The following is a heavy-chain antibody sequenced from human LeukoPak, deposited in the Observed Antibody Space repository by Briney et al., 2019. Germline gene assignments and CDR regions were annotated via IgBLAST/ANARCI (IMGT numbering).Heavy chain of an antibody. CDR3: ARGYRRAYCGGDCYPEDY. CDR2: IYPGDSDI. D-gene: IGHD2-21*02. J-gene: IGHJ4*02. V-gene: IGHV5-51*01. CDR1: GYSFTSYW. Sequence: GESLQISCKGSGYSFTSYWIGWVRQMPGKGLEWMVIIYPGDSDIRYSPSFQGQVTISADKSISTAYLQWSSLKASDTAMYYCARGYRRAYCGGDCYPEDYWGQGTLVTVSS.